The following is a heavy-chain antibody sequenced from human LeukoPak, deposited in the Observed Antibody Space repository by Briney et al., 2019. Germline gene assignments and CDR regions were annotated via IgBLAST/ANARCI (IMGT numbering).Heavy chain of an antibody. V-gene: IGHV3-23*01. CDR3: AKVGEPYGSGSYYVDY. Sequence: GGSLRLSCAASGFTFSSYAMSWVRQAPGRGLEWVSAISARGGSTYYADSVKGRFTISRDNSKNTLYLQMNSLRAEDTAVYYCAKVGEPYGSGSYYVDYWGQGTLVTVSS. CDR2: ISARGGST. CDR1: GFTFSSYA. J-gene: IGHJ4*02. D-gene: IGHD3-10*01.